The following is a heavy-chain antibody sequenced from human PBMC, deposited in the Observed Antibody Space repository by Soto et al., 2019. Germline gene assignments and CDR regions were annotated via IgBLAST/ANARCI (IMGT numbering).Heavy chain of an antibody. CDR1: GFTFSTYW. D-gene: IGHD6-19*01. J-gene: IGHJ4*02. CDR2: IRKDGSEK. CDR3: AGGSGWLVDY. Sequence: EVQLVESGGGLVEPGGSLRLSCAASGFTFSTYWMNWVRQAPGKGLEWVANIRKDGSEKNYVDSVKGRFTISRDNAKKSLFLQMNSLRAEDTALYYCAGGSGWLVDYWGQGTLVTVSS. V-gene: IGHV3-7*02.